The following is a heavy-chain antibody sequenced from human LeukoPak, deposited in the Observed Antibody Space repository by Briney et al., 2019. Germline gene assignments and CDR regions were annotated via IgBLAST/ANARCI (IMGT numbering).Heavy chain of an antibody. J-gene: IGHJ4*02. V-gene: IGHV1-2*06. CDR3: ARERELGITDY. CDR1: GYTFTGYY. Sequence: GASVKVSCKASGYTFTGYYMHWVRQAPGQGLEWKGRINPNSGGTNYAQKFQGRVTMTRDTSISTAYMELSRLRSDDTAVYYCARERELGITDYWGQGTLVTVSS. CDR2: INPNSGGT. D-gene: IGHD7-27*01.